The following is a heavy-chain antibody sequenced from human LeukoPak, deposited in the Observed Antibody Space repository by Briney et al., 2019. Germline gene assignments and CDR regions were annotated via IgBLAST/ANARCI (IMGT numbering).Heavy chain of an antibody. V-gene: IGHV1-69*05. Sequence: SVKVSCKASGGTFSSYAISWVRQAPGQGLELMGGIIPIFGTAIYAQKFQGRVTITTDESTSTAYMELSSLRSEDTAVYYCARSPYYDFWSGYLEYYFDYWGQGTLVTVSS. CDR1: GGTFSSYA. J-gene: IGHJ4*02. D-gene: IGHD3-3*01. CDR2: IIPIFGTA. CDR3: ARSPYYDFWSGYLEYYFDY.